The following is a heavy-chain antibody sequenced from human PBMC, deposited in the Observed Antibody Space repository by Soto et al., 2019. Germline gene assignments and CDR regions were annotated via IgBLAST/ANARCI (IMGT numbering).Heavy chain of an antibody. CDR3: AREAPGDYDILTGEKYHFDY. CDR1: GGSISSRSYY. Sequence: QLQLQESGPGLVKPSETLSLTCTVSGGSISSRSYYWGWIRQPPGKGLEWIGRVYYRDIAYYNPSLQSRVTISVDTSKNQFSLKLNSVTAADTAVYYCAREAPGDYDILTGEKYHFDYWGQGTLVTVSS. V-gene: IGHV4-39*02. CDR2: VYYRDIA. D-gene: IGHD3-9*01. J-gene: IGHJ4*02.